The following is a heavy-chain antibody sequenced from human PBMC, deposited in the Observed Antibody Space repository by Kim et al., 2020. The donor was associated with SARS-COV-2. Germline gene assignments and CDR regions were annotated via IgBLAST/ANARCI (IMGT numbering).Heavy chain of an antibody. CDR2: IKRPDDSA. V-gene: IGHV3-23*01. D-gene: IGHD5-12*01. CDR3: VKGAWLDY. J-gene: IGHJ4*02. Sequence: GGSLRLSCVASGFTFGTFDMSWVRQAPGKGLKWVSVIKRPDDSAYYAESVKGRFTVSRDSARNSLYLQMNSLRVDDTAVYYCVKGAWLDYWCPGTLVIVS. CDR1: GFTFGTFD.